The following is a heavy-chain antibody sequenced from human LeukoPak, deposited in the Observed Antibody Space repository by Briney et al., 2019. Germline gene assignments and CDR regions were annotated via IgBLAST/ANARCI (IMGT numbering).Heavy chain of an antibody. Sequence: SETLSLTCAVSGGSTITSDWWSWVRQPPGKGLEWIGDVYHSGTTNYNPSLKSRVTISVDTSKNQFSLTLSSVTAADTAVYYCARGPLRSGYYRPNWFDPWGQGTLVTVSS. J-gene: IGHJ5*02. CDR1: GGSTITSDW. V-gene: IGHV4-4*02. D-gene: IGHD3-3*01. CDR2: VYHSGTT. CDR3: ARGPLRSGYYRPNWFDP.